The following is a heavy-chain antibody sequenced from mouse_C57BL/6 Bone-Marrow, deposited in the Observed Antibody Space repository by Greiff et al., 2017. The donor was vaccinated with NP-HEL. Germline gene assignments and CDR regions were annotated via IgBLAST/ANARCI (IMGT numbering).Heavy chain of an antibody. CDR2: IHPNSGST. CDR3: ARMITTGCGY. V-gene: IGHV1-64*01. D-gene: IGHD2-4*01. CDR1: GYTFTSYW. Sequence: QVQLQQSGAELVKPGASVKLSCKASGYTFTSYWMHWVKQRPGQGLEWIGMIHPNSGSTNSNEKFKSKATLTVDNSSSTAYMQLSSLTSEGSGVYYRARMITTGCGYWGQGTLVTVSA. J-gene: IGHJ3*01.